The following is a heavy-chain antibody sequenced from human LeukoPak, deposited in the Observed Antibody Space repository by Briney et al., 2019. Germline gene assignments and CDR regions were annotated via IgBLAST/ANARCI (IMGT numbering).Heavy chain of an antibody. CDR2: IYYSGSN. Sequence: PSDTLSLTCSASGGSISSYYWSWIRQPPGKGLEWIWYIYYSGSNNYNPSLKSRLTIFVDTSKNQFSLKLSSVTATATAVYYCARNYDIFDYWGQGTLVTVSS. CDR1: GGSISSYY. CDR3: ARNYDIFDY. D-gene: IGHD3-9*01. J-gene: IGHJ4*02. V-gene: IGHV4-59*07.